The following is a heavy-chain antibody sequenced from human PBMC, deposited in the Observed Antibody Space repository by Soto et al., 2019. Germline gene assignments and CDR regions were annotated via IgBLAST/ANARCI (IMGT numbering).Heavy chain of an antibody. CDR2: IYHSGSS. J-gene: IGHJ6*02. CDR1: GGAISTYY. Sequence: SETLSLTCSVSGGAISTYYWSWIRQFPGQGLEWIGYIYHSGSSQYNPSLTSRVTISVDTSKNQLSLRLSSVTAADTAVYYCARSYGSGSYYDYYSGMDVWGQGTTVTVSS. CDR3: ARSYGSGSYYDYYSGMDV. D-gene: IGHD3-10*01. V-gene: IGHV4-59*01.